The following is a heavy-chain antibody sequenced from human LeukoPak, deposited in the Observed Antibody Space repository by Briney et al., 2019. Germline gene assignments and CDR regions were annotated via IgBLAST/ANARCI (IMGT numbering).Heavy chain of an antibody. CDR3: PRDKAVVRVLDY. D-gene: IGHD4-23*01. J-gene: IGHJ4*02. Sequence: GASVKVSCKASGYTFTSYYMHWVRQAPGQGLEWMGIINPSGGSTSYAQKFQGRVTMTRDMSTSTVYMELSSLISVDTALYFCPRDKAVVRVLDYWVEGTLVTVSS. CDR2: INPSGGST. V-gene: IGHV1-46*01. CDR1: GYTFTSYY.